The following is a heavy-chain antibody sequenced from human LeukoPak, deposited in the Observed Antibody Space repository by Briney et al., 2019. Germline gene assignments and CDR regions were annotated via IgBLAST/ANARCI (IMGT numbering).Heavy chain of an antibody. CDR3: AKDRLQLVQYYFDY. CDR1: GFTFSSYS. J-gene: IGHJ4*02. V-gene: IGHV3-48*01. D-gene: IGHD6-6*01. CDR2: ISSSSSTI. Sequence: GGSLRLSCAASGFTFSSYSMNWVRQAPGKGLEWVSYISSSSSTIYYADSVKGRFTISRDNAKNSLYLQMNSLRAEDTAVYYCAKDRLQLVQYYFDYWGQGTLVTVSS.